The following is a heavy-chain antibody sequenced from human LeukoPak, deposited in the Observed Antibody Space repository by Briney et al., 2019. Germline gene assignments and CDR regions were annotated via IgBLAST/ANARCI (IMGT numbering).Heavy chain of an antibody. CDR3: ARAFLWFGERDYGMDV. CDR2: IIPIFGTA. CDR1: GGTFSSYA. Sequence: SVKVSCKASGGTFSSYAISWVRQAPGQGREWMGGIIPIFGTANYAQKFQGRVTITADESTSTAYMELSSLRSEDTAVYYCARAFLWFGERDYGMDVWGKGTTVTVSS. D-gene: IGHD3-10*01. J-gene: IGHJ6*04. V-gene: IGHV1-69*01.